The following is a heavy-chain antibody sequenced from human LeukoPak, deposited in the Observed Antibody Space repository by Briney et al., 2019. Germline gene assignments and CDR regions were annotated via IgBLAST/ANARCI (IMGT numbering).Heavy chain of an antibody. CDR1: GFTLTYYA. V-gene: IGHV3-30*07. Sequence: GRSLRLSCAASGFTLTYYAMHWVRQAPGKGLEWVAVTSYDGNKKYYADSVKGRFTISRDNAKNSLYLQMNSLRAEDTAVYYCARAGGYSSGYGDYHYMDVWGKGTTVTVSS. CDR2: TSYDGNKK. D-gene: IGHD3-22*01. CDR3: ARAGGYSSGYGDYHYMDV. J-gene: IGHJ6*03.